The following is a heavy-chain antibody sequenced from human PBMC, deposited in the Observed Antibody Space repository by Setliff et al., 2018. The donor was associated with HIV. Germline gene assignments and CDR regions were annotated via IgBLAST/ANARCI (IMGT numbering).Heavy chain of an antibody. V-gene: IGHV3-30*04. Sequence: GASLRLSCAASGFTFSSYAMHWVRQAPGKGLEWVALISFDGSNKYYRDSVKGRFTISRDNSKDILYVQMNSLRPDDTAVYYCARDPDTSGWYGHFDYWGQGTPVTVS. D-gene: IGHD6-19*01. CDR3: ARDPDTSGWYGHFDY. CDR1: GFTFSSYA. J-gene: IGHJ4*02. CDR2: ISFDGSNK.